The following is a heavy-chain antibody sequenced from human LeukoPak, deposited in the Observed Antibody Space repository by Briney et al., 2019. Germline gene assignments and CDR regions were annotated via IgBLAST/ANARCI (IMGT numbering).Heavy chain of an antibody. D-gene: IGHD2-15*01. CDR2: ISGSGDAT. Sequence: QPGGSLRLSCAASGFTFSNYAMIWVRQAPGKGREGVSGISGSGDATWYADSVKGRFTISRDNSKNTVNLPMNSLRPEDTAVYYCAKCSGGSCYASGAFDYWGQGTLVTVSS. CDR1: GFTFSNYA. V-gene: IGHV3-23*01. J-gene: IGHJ4*02. CDR3: AKCSGGSCYASGAFDY.